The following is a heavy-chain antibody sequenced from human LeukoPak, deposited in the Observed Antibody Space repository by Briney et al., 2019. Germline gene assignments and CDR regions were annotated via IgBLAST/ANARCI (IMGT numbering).Heavy chain of an antibody. CDR2: IYYSGST. D-gene: IGHD3-3*01. V-gene: IGHV4-59*01. Sequence: SETLSLTCTVSSGSINTYYWSWIRQPPGKGLEWIGYIYYSGSTNYNPSLESRVTISVDTSKNQFSLKLSSVTAADTAVYYCARDNRYYDFWSGYYAELPTDYYYYGMDVWGQGTTVTVSS. CDR1: SGSINTYY. J-gene: IGHJ6*02. CDR3: ARDNRYYDFWSGYYAELPTDYYYYGMDV.